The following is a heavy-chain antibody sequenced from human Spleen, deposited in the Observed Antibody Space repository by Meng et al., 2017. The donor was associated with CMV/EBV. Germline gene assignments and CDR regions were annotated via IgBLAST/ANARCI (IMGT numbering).Heavy chain of an antibody. D-gene: IGHD6-19*01. CDR1: GGSINNYY. J-gene: IGHJ5*01. V-gene: IGHV4-4*08. CDR3: ARETSYTSGWYGYMDS. CDR2: IYHSGTT. Sequence: SETLSLTCTVSGGSINNYYWTWIRQPPGKGLEWIGTIYHSGTTHYSPSPKSRVTISVDTSKNQFSLKVSSVTAADTAIYYCARETSYTSGWYGYMDSWGQGSLVTVSS.